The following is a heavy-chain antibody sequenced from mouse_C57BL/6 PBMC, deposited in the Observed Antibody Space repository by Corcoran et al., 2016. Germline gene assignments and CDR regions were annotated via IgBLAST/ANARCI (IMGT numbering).Heavy chain of an antibody. Sequence: EVQLQQSGTELVKPGASEKISCKASGYTFTDYYMNWVKQSHGKSLEWIGDINPNNGGTSYNQKFKGKATLTVDKSSSTAYMELRSLTSEDSAVYYCARSSYDYANGPYYFDYWGQGTTLTVSS. J-gene: IGHJ2*01. V-gene: IGHV1-26*01. D-gene: IGHD2-4*01. CDR1: GYTFTDYY. CDR3: ARSSYDYANGPYYFDY. CDR2: INPNNGGT.